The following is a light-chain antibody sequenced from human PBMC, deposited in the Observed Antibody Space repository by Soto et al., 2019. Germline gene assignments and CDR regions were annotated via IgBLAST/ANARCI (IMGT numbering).Light chain of an antibody. CDR2: WAS. CDR3: QQYYGTPPYT. CDR1: QSVLYSSSNKNY. V-gene: IGKV4-1*01. Sequence: DIVMTQSPESLAVSLGERATINCKSSQSVLYSSSNKNYLAWHQQKPGQPPKLLIYWASTRESGVPDRFSGSGSGTDFTLTISNLQAEDVPVYYCQQYYGTPPYTFGQGTKLEIK. J-gene: IGKJ2*01.